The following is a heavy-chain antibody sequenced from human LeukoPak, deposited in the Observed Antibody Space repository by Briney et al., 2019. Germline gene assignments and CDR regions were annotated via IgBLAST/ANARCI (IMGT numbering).Heavy chain of an antibody. CDR2: IYSSATT. D-gene: IGHD2-21*02. CDR1: GGSISNDY. CDR3: ARHLRGVMTCFDN. J-gene: IGHJ4*02. Sequence: SETLSLTCKVSGGSISNDYWSWVGQRPGKGVEWIVFIYSSATTKYNPSLHRPVTISVATSKTQFSLNLNSVTAPDTAVYYCARHLRGVMTCFDNWGQGTLVTVSS. V-gene: IGHV4-59*08.